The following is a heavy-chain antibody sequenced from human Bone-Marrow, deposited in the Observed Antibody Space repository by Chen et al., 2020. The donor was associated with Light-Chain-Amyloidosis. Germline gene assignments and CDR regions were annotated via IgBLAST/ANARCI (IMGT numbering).Heavy chain of an antibody. CDR2: MSGRGCSR. V-gene: IGHV3-23*04. J-gene: IGHJ3*02. CDR3: AKDISYDDILPGYPADAFDI. CDR1: GFALSSYA. Sequence: EVQLVESGGGLLQRGGSLRLSCAASGFALSSYAMSWVRQAPGEGLEGVSAMSGRGCSRYSGASVKGRFTISRDNSKNALFVQMNSLRADDTAVYYCAKDISYDDILPGYPADAFDIWGQGTMVTVSS. D-gene: IGHD3-9*01.